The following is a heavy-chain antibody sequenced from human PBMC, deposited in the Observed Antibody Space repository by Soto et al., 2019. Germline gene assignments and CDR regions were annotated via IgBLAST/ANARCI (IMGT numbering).Heavy chain of an antibody. CDR3: ARRYSSSFDY. Sequence: PSETLSLTCAIYGGSFSGYYWSWLRQPPGKGLEWIGEINHSGSTNYNPSLNSRVTISLDTSKNQFSLKLTSVTAADTAVYYCARRYSSSFDYWGQGTLVTVSS. V-gene: IGHV4-34*01. D-gene: IGHD6-13*01. CDR2: INHSGST. J-gene: IGHJ4*02. CDR1: GGSFSGYY.